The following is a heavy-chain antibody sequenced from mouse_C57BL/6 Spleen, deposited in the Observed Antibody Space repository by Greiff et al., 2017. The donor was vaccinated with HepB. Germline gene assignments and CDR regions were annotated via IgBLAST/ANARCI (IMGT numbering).Heavy chain of an antibody. CDR2: IDPSDSYT. Sequence: QVQLQQSGAELVMPGASVKLSCKASGYTFTSYWMHWVKQRPGQGLEWIGEIDPSDSYTNYNQKFKGKSTLTVDKSSSTAYMQLSSLTSEDSAVYYCTRQLPYYFDYWGQGTTLTVSS. CDR1: GYTFTSYW. D-gene: IGHD3-1*01. V-gene: IGHV1-69*01. J-gene: IGHJ2*01. CDR3: TRQLPYYFDY.